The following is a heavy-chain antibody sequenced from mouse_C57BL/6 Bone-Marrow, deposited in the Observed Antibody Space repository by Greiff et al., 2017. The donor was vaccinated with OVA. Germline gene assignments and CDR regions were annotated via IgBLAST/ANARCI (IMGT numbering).Heavy chain of an antibody. CDR3: ARMGYYYGSSPFDY. D-gene: IGHD1-1*01. J-gene: IGHJ2*01. CDR2: ISYDGSN. CDR1: GYSITSGYY. V-gene: IGHV3-6*01. Sequence: EVQLQESGPGLVKPSQSLSLTCSVTGYSITSGYYWNWIRQFPGNKLEWMGYISYDGSNNYNPSLKNRISITRDTSKNQFFLKLNSVTTEDTATYYCARMGYYYGSSPFDYWGQGTTLTVSS.